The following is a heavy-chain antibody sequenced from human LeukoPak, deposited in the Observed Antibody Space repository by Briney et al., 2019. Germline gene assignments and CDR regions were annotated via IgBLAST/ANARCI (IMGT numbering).Heavy chain of an antibody. V-gene: IGHV1-2*06. J-gene: IGHJ4*02. CDR2: INPNSGGT. Sequence: ASVKVSCKASGYTFTGYYMHWVRQAPGQGLEWMGRINPNSGGTSYAQKFQGRVTMTRDTSISTAYMELSRLRSDDTAVYYCARSIAARRLVFWGQGTLVTVSS. D-gene: IGHD6-6*01. CDR3: ARSIAARRLVF. CDR1: GYTFTGYY.